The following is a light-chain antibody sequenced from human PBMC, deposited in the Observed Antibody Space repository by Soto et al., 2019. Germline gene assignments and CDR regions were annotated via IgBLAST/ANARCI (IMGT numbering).Light chain of an antibody. CDR1: SSDVGGYNY. J-gene: IGLJ3*02. V-gene: IGLV2-14*01. Sequence: QSALTQPASVSGSPGQSITISCTGTSSDVGGYNYVSWYQQHPGKAPKLMIYEVSNRPSGVYHRFSGSKSGNTASLTISGLQAEDEADYYCSSFTSINTWVFGGGTKLTVL. CDR3: SSFTSINTWV. CDR2: EVS.